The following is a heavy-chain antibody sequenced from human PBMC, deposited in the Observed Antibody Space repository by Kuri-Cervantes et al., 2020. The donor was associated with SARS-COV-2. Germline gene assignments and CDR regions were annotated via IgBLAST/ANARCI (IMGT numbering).Heavy chain of an antibody. CDR1: GFTFSNYA. V-gene: IGHV3-23*01. D-gene: IGHD5-24*01. CDR2: ISGSDDVT. J-gene: IGHJ4*01. Sequence: GESLKISCAASGFTFSNYAMTWVRQAPGKGLEWVSTISGSDDVTHLADSVKGRFTVSRDNSRNTLYLEMSSLRVEDTAVYYCAKRDAYSQGSYFDCWGHGTLVTVSS. CDR3: AKRDAYSQGSYFDC.